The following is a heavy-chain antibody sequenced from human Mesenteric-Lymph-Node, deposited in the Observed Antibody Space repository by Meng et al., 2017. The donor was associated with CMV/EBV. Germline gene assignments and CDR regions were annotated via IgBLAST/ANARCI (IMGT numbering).Heavy chain of an antibody. CDR3: ARDRPNGYSYGRDAFDI. CDR2: FYDSGNI. D-gene: IGHD5-18*01. V-gene: IGHV4-31*02. J-gene: IGHJ3*02. Sequence: SISSGGYYWSWIRQHPGKGLEWIGYFYDSGNIYYNPSLKSRVSISADTSKNQFSLRPSSVTAADTAVYYCARDRPNGYSYGRDAFDIWGQGTMVTVSS. CDR1: SISSGGYY.